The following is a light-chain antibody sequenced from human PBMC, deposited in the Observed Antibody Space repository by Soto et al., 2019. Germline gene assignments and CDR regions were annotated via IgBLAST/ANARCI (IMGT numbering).Light chain of an antibody. CDR3: QQYDNLRSIT. J-gene: IGKJ5*01. CDR1: QDISNY. V-gene: IGKV1-33*01. Sequence: DIPMPQSPSSLSASVGDRVTITCQASQDISNYLNWYQQKPGKAPKLLIYDESKLETGIPSRSSGSGAGTDFSFPSTSLKPEYIATYDGQQYDNLRSITCGQRTRLEIK. CDR2: DES.